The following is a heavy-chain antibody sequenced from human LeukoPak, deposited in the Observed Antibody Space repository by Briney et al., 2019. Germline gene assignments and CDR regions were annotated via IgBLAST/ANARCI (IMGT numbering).Heavy chain of an antibody. CDR3: ARAVSVYDILTTTRGWFDP. CDR2: IIPIFGTA. D-gene: IGHD3-9*01. J-gene: IGHJ5*02. CDR1: GGTFSSYA. V-gene: IGHV1-69*13. Sequence: SVKVSCKASGGTFSSYAISWVRQAPGQGLEWMGGIIPIFGTANYAQKFQGRVTITADESTSTAYMELSSLRSEDTAVYYCARAVSVYDILTTTRGWFDPWGQGTLVTVSS.